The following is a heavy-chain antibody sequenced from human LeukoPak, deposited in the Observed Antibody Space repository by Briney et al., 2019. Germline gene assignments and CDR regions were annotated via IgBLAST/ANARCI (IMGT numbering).Heavy chain of an antibody. CDR2: IYSGGST. CDR1: GFTFSNNY. V-gene: IGHV3-53*01. J-gene: IGHJ4*02. CDR3: ARKPDY. Sequence: GGSLRLSCAASGFTFSNNYMAWVRQAPGKGLEWVSLIYSGGSTYYADSVKGRFTISRDNSKNTLYLQMNSLRAEDTAIYYCARKPDYWGQGTLVTVSS.